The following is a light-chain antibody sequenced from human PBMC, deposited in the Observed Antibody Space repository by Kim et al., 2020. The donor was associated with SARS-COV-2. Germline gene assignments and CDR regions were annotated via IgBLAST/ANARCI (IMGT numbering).Light chain of an antibody. CDR3: HQYNSWPGT. Sequence: VYPGERATLSCRASQSVGSNLAWYQQKPGQAPRLVIYGASTRATGIPATFSGSGSGTEFTLPISSLQSEDFALYYCHQYNSWPGTFGQGTKVEIK. J-gene: IGKJ1*01. V-gene: IGKV3-15*01. CDR2: GAS. CDR1: QSVGSN.